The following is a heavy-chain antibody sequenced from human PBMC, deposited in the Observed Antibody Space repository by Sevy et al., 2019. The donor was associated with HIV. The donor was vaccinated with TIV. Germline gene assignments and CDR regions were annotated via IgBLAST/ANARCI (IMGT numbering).Heavy chain of an antibody. J-gene: IGHJ6*02. D-gene: IGHD1-1*01. CDR2: IYHSGST. CDR1: GGSISSYY. V-gene: IGHV4-59*08. Sequence: SETLSLTCSVSGGSISSYYCSWIRQPPGKGLEWIGSIYHSGSTYYNPSLKSRVTISVDTSKNQFSLKLSSVTAADTAVYYCASGIGGYYYYYGMDVWGQGTTVTVSS. CDR3: ASGIGGYYYYYGMDV.